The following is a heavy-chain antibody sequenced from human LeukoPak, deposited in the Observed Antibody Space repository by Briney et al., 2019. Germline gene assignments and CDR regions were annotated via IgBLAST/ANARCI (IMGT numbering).Heavy chain of an antibody. CDR1: GFTFSSYA. CDR2: ISYDGSNK. Sequence: GRSLRLSCAASGFTFSSYAIHWVRLAPGKGLEWVAVISYDGSNKYYADSVKGRFTISRDISKNTLYLQMNSLRAEDTAVYFCAGDKTTGGYYEFDYWGQGALVTVSS. D-gene: IGHD1-26*01. CDR3: AGDKTTGGYYEFDY. V-gene: IGHV3-30*14. J-gene: IGHJ4*02.